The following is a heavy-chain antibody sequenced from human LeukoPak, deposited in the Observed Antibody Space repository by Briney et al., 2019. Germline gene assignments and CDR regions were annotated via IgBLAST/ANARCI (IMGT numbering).Heavy chain of an antibody. V-gene: IGHV4-59*01. CDR3: ARVNGYYYFDH. D-gene: IGHD2-8*01. CDR1: GGSISSYY. J-gene: IGHJ4*02. Sequence: KTSETLSLTCTVSGGSISSYYWSWIRQPPGKGLEWIGYIYYSGSTNYNPSLKSRVTISVDTSKNQFSLKLSSVTAADTAVYYCARVNGYYYFDHWGQGTLVTVSS. CDR2: IYYSGST.